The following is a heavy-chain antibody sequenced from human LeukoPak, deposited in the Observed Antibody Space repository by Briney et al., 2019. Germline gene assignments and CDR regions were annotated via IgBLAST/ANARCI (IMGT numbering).Heavy chain of an antibody. CDR2: ISSSSSYI. CDR1: GFTFSSYS. V-gene: IGHV3-21*04. CDR3: AKELWFGALDY. Sequence: GGSLRLSCAASGFTFSSYSMNWVRQAPGKGLEWVSSISSSSSYIYYADSVKGRFTISRDNAKNTLYLQMNSLRAEDTAVYYCAKELWFGALDYWGQGTLVTVSS. D-gene: IGHD3-10*01. J-gene: IGHJ4*02.